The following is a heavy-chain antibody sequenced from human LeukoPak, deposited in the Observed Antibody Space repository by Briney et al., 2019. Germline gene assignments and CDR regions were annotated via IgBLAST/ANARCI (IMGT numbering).Heavy chain of an antibody. D-gene: IGHD6-13*01. Sequence: RASVKVSCKASGYTFTGYYMHWVRQAPGQGLEWMGRINPNSGGTNYAQKFQGRVTMTRDTSISSAYMELSRLRSDDTAVYYCAREVSSWYRHYYYGMDVWGQGTTVTVSS. J-gene: IGHJ6*02. CDR3: AREVSSWYRHYYYGMDV. CDR2: INPNSGGT. CDR1: GYTFTGYY. V-gene: IGHV1-2*06.